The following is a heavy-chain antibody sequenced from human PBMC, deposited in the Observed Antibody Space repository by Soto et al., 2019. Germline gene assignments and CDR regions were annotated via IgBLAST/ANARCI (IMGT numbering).Heavy chain of an antibody. Sequence: PGGSLGLSCSACGFTVSSNYMSWVRQAPGKGLERVSVIYSGGSTYYADSVKGRFTISRDNSKNTLYLQLNSLRAADTAVYYCAKDPNYDSSGYYFYYGMDVWGQGTTVTVSS. D-gene: IGHD3-22*01. CDR3: AKDPNYDSSGYYFYYGMDV. CDR1: GFTVSSNY. V-gene: IGHV3-66*02. CDR2: IYSGGST. J-gene: IGHJ6*02.